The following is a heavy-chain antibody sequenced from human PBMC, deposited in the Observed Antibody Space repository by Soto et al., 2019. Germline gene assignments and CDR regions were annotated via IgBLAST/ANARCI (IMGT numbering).Heavy chain of an antibody. D-gene: IGHD3-3*01. Sequence: QERLVQSGADVRKPGSSVKGSCKVTGGTSTRSAINWVRQAPGQGLEWMGGIVPMFGTSKYAQKFQGRVTITADTSTNIAYMELRSLRSEDTAVYYCNRGSEYDFWSGYLWGQGTLVSVSS. J-gene: IGHJ4*02. CDR2: IVPMFGTS. V-gene: IGHV1-69*06. CDR3: NRGSEYDFWSGYL. CDR1: GGTSTRSA.